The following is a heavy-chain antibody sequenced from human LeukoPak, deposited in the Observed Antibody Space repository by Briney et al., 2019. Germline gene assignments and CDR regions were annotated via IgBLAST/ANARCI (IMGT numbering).Heavy chain of an antibody. Sequence: ASVKVSCKASGYPFTSYYMHWVRQAPGQGLEWMGIINPSGGSTSYAQKFQDRVTMTRDTSTSTVYMELSSLRSEDTAVYYCARDIAVAGQYWGQGTLVTVSS. D-gene: IGHD6-19*01. J-gene: IGHJ4*02. CDR3: ARDIAVAGQY. V-gene: IGHV1-46*01. CDR1: GYPFTSYY. CDR2: INPSGGST.